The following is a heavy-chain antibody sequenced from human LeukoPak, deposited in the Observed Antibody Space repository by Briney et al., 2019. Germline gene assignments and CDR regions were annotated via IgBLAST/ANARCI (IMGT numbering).Heavy chain of an antibody. CDR2: IKQDGSER. V-gene: IGHV3-7*04. Sequence: GGSLRLSCAASGFTFSSHWMNWVRQAPGKGLEWVAKIKQDGSERDYVDSVRGRFTISRDNAKNSLYLQMNSLTAEDTAVYYCGRDPDSWGQGTVVTVSS. CDR3: GRDPDS. CDR1: GFTFSSHW. J-gene: IGHJ5*01.